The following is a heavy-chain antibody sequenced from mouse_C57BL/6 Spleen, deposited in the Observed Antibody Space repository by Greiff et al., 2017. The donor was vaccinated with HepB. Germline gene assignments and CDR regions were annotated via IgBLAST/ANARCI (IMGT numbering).Heavy chain of an antibody. CDR1: GYTFTSYW. CDR2: IDPSDSYT. CDR3: ARRGIREAMDY. D-gene: IGHD1-2*01. J-gene: IGHJ4*01. Sequence: QVQLQQPGAELVMPGASVKLSCKASGYTFTSYWMHWVKQRPGQGLEWIGEIDPSDSYTNYNQKFKGKSTLTVDKSSSTAYMQLSSLTSEDSAVYYCARRGIREAMDYWGQGTSVTVSS. V-gene: IGHV1-69*01.